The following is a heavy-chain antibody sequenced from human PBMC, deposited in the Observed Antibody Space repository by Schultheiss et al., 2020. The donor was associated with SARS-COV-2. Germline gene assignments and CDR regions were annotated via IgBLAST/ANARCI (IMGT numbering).Heavy chain of an antibody. Sequence: GGSLRLSCAASGFTFSSYGMHWVRQAPGKGLEWVSSISSSSTIYYADSVKGRFTISRDNSKNTLYLQMNSLRAEDTAVYYCARDSEGFFDYWGQGTLVTVSS. D-gene: IGHD1-26*01. CDR2: ISSSSTI. J-gene: IGHJ4*02. CDR3: ARDSEGFFDY. V-gene: IGHV3-69-1*01. CDR1: GFTFSSYG.